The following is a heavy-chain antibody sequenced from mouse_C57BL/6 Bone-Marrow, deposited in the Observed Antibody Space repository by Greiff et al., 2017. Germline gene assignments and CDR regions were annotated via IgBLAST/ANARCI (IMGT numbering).Heavy chain of an antibody. CDR2: ISSGGSYT. CDR3: ARYWDYGGSWFAY. J-gene: IGHJ3*01. D-gene: IGHD2-4*01. Sequence: EVKLVESGGDLVKPGGSLKLSCAASGFTFSSYGMSWVRQTPDKRLEWVATISSGGSYTYYPDSVKGRFTISRDNAKNTLYLQMSSLKSEDTAMYYCARYWDYGGSWFAYWGQGTLVTVSA. CDR1: GFTFSSYG. V-gene: IGHV5-6*01.